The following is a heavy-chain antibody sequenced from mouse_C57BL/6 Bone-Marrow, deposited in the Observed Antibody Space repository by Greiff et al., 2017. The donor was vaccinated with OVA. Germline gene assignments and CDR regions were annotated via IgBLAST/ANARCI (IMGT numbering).Heavy chain of an antibody. V-gene: IGHV3-6*01. Sequence: VQLKESGPGLVKPSQSLSLTCSVTGYSITSGYYWNWIRQFPGNKLEWMGYISYDGSNNYNPSLKNRISITRDTSKNQFFLKLNSVTTEDTATYYCARVEGYWGQGTSVTVSS. CDR2: ISYDGSN. J-gene: IGHJ4*01. CDR1: GYSITSGYY. CDR3: ARVEGY.